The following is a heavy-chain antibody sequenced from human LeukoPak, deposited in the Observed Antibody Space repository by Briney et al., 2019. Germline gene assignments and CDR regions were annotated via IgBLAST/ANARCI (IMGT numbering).Heavy chain of an antibody. CDR2: ISSSSSYT. Sequence: GVSLRLSCAASGFTFSDYYMSWIRQAPGKGLEWVSYISSSSSYTSYADSVKGRFTISRDNAKNSLYLQMNSLRAEDTAVYYCARDQVAVSDYYYGMDVWGQGTTVTVSS. CDR1: GFTFSDYY. J-gene: IGHJ6*02. D-gene: IGHD6-19*01. CDR3: ARDQVAVSDYYYGMDV. V-gene: IGHV3-11*05.